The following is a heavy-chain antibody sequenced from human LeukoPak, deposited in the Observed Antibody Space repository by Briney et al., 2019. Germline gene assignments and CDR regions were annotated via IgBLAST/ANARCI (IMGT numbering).Heavy chain of an antibody. Sequence: ASVKVSCKASGYTFTSYYMHWVRQAPGQGLEWMGIINPSGGSTSYAQKFQGRVTMTRDMSTSTVYMELSSLRSEDTAVYYCARDAGSSSSGVLYYYYMDVWGKGTTVTVSS. D-gene: IGHD6-6*01. CDR2: INPSGGST. CDR1: GYTFTSYY. J-gene: IGHJ6*03. CDR3: ARDAGSSSSGVLYYYYMDV. V-gene: IGHV1-46*01.